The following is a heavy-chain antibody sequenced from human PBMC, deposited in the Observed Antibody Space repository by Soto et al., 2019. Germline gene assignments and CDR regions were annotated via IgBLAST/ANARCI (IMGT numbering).Heavy chain of an antibody. Sequence: GGSLRLSCAASGFTFSSYAMHWVRQAPGKGLEWVAVISYDGSNKYYADSVKGRFTISRDNSKNTLYLQMNSLRAEDTAVYYCARQPCRGGDCYSWYYYYGMDVWGQGTTVTVSS. J-gene: IGHJ6*02. D-gene: IGHD2-21*02. CDR2: ISYDGSNK. CDR1: GFTFSSYA. V-gene: IGHV3-30-3*01. CDR3: ARQPCRGGDCYSWYYYYGMDV.